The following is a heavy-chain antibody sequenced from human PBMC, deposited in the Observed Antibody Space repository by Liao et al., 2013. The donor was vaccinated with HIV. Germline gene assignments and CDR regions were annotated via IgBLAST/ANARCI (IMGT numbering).Heavy chain of an antibody. V-gene: IGHV4-39*07. CDR3: ARGPGYSGWIYYFDY. D-gene: IGHD5-12*01. Sequence: QLQLQESGPGLVKPSETLSLTCTVSGGSISSSSYYWGWIRQPPGKGLEWIGSIYYSGSTYYNPSLKSRVTISVDTSKNQFSLKLSSVTAADTAVYYCARGPGYSGWIYYFDYWGQGTLVTVSS. J-gene: IGHJ4*02. CDR1: GGSISSSSYY. CDR2: IYYSGST.